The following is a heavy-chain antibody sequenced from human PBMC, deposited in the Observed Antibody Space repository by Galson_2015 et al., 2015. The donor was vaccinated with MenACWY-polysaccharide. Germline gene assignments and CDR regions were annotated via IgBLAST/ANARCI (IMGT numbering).Heavy chain of an antibody. CDR1: GFTFSGHW. CDR3: ARDPYNYGYLGDY. Sequence: SLRLSCAASGFTFSGHWMSWVRQAPGKGLEWVANINKDGREKNYVDSVKGRFTISRDNAKNSRYLQMNSLRAEDTAVYYYARDPYNYGYLGDYWGQGTLVTVSS. CDR2: INKDGREK. J-gene: IGHJ4*02. D-gene: IGHD5-18*01. V-gene: IGHV3-7*01.